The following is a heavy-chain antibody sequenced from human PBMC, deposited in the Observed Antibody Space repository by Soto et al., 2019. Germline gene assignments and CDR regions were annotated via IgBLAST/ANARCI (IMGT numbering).Heavy chain of an antibody. CDR2: INPNSGGT. V-gene: IGHV1-2*04. CDR3: ARDPRGSIAAAGPTYYYYGMDV. Sequence: ASVKVSCKASGYTFTGYYMHWVRQAPRQGLEWMGWINPNSGGTNYAQKFQGWVTMTRDTSISTAYMELSRLRSDDTAVYYCARDPRGSIAAAGPTYYYYGMDVWGQGTTVTVSS. J-gene: IGHJ6*02. D-gene: IGHD6-13*01. CDR1: GYTFTGYY.